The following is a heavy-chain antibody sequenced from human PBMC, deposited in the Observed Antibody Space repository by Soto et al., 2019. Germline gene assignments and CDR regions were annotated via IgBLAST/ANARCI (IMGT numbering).Heavy chain of an antibody. Sequence: QVQLQQWGAGLLKPSETLSLTCAVYGGSFSGYYWSWIRQPPGKGLEWIGEINHSGSTNYNPSLKTRVTLSVDTSKNQFTLKLSPVTAADTAVYYRARGGIRGVPAAPSKSRRVKFEYRGQGTLVTVSS. J-gene: IGHJ4*02. CDR2: INHSGST. CDR1: GGSFSGYY. D-gene: IGHD2-2*01. V-gene: IGHV4-34*01. CDR3: ARGGIRGVPAAPSKSRRVKFEY.